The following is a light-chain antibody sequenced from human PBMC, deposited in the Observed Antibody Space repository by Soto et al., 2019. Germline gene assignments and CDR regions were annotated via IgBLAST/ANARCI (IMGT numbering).Light chain of an antibody. CDR3: SSYSSADGRHV. J-gene: IGLJ1*01. Sequence: QSALTQPASVSGTPGQSITISCTGSNSDVGLYDFVSWYQHHPGRAPKLIVSEVSHRPSGVSNRFSGSKSGNTASLTISGRQSEDEADYYCSSYSSADGRHVFGTGTKLPVL. V-gene: IGLV2-14*01. CDR2: EVS. CDR1: NSDVGLYDF.